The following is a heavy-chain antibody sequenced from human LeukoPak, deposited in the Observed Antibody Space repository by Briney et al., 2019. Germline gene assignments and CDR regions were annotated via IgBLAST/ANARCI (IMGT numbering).Heavy chain of an antibody. CDR2: IIPIFGTA. V-gene: IGHV1-69*13. D-gene: IGHD3-3*01. J-gene: IGHJ2*01. CDR1: GGTFSSYA. Sequence: SVKVSCKASGGTFSSYAISWVRQAPGQGLEWMGGIIPIFGTANHAQKFQGRVTITADESTSTACMELSSLRSEDTAVYYCARRVYTSGYDFWSGPAAYWYFDLWGRGTLVTVSS. CDR3: ARRVYTSGYDFWSGPAAYWYFDL.